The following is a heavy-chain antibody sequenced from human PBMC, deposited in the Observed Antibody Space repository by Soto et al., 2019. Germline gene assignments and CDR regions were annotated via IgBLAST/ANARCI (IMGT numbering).Heavy chain of an antibody. CDR2: IYYSGST. Sequence: PSETLSLTCTVSGGSVSSGSYYWSWIRQPPGKGLEWIGYIYYSGSTNYNPSLKSRVTISVDTSKNQFYLKLSSVTAADTAVYYCARETYDSSGYIDYWGQGTLVTVSS. D-gene: IGHD3-22*01. CDR3: ARETYDSSGYIDY. CDR1: GGSVSSGSYY. J-gene: IGHJ4*02. V-gene: IGHV4-61*01.